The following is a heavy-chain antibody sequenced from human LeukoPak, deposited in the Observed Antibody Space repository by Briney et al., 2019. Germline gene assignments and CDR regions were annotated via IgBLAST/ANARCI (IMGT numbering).Heavy chain of an antibody. D-gene: IGHD1-26*01. CDR3: AKDGQVGAIGYFDY. CDR2: VWSGGNNK. Sequence: TGGSLRLSCVASGFTFSNSWMNWVRQAPGKGLEWVAVVWSGGNNKYYSDSVKGRFTISRDNSKNTLYLQMNSLRAEDTAVYYCAKDGQVGAIGYFDYRGQGTLVTVSS. V-gene: IGHV3-33*06. J-gene: IGHJ4*02. CDR1: GFTFSNSW.